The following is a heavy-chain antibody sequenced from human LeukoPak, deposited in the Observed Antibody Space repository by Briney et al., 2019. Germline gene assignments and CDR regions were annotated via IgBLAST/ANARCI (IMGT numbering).Heavy chain of an antibody. D-gene: IGHD6-19*01. V-gene: IGHV3-21*01. CDR2: ISSSSSYI. J-gene: IGHJ4*02. CDR3: ARAGIPYSSGWNYFDY. CDR1: GFTFSSYS. Sequence: GSLRLSCAASGFTFSSYSMNWVRQAPGKGLEWVSSISSSSSYIYYADSVKGRFTISRDNAKNSLYLQMNSLRAEDTAVYYCARAGIPYSSGWNYFDYWGQGTLVTVSS.